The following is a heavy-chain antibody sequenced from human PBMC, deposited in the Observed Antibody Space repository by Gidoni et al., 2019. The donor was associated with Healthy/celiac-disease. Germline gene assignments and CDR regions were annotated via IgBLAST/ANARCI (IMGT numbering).Heavy chain of an antibody. CDR1: GGTFSSYA. V-gene: IGHV1-69*01. J-gene: IGHJ4*02. D-gene: IGHD3-22*01. CDR3: ARTRGLDYYDSSGYYYFDY. Sequence: QVQLVQSRSAVKKPVSSLKVSCKPSGGTFSSYALSRVRQAPGQGLEWTGGIIPIFGTANYAQKFQGRVTITADESTSTAYMELSSLRSEDTAVYYCARTRGLDYYDSSGYYYFDYWGQGTLVTVSS. CDR2: IIPIFGTA.